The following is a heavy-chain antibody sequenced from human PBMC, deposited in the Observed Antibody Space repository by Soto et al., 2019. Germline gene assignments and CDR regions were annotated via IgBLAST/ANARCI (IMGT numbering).Heavy chain of an antibody. Sequence: QVQLVQSGAEVKEPRASVKVSCKASGYIFTNYYVHWVRQAPGQGPEWMGKINPNGGRTIYAQHFRDRDRIHSYTATNPINLELDSLSSDDTATYYCARDTFYDNTPLTAFFDFWCQGTLITVSS. CDR2: INPNGGRT. CDR1: GYIFTNYY. CDR3: ARDTFYDNTPLTAFFDF. J-gene: IGHJ4*02. D-gene: IGHD2-15*01. V-gene: IGHV1-46*01.